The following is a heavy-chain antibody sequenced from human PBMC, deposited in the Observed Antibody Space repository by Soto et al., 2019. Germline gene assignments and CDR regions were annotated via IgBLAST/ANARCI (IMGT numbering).Heavy chain of an antibody. V-gene: IGHV4-31*03. Sequence: PSETLSLTCTVSGGSISSGVYYWNWIRQHPGKGLEWIGYIYYSGNTYYNPSLKSRVTVLVDTSKNQFSLKLGSVTAADTAVYYCARGLLEWPLVFDYWGQGNLVTVSS. CDR3: ARGLLEWPLVFDY. CDR1: GGSISSGVYY. CDR2: IYYSGNT. D-gene: IGHD3-3*01. J-gene: IGHJ4*02.